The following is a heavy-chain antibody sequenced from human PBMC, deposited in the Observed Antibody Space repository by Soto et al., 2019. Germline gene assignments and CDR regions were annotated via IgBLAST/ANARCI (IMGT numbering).Heavy chain of an antibody. Sequence: GGSLRLSCAASGSTFSNAWINWVRQAPGKGLEWVSAISGSGGSTYYADSVKGRFTISRDNSKNTLYLQMNSLRAEDTAVYYCAKNLDPTAADKDDYYYMDVWGKGTTVTVSS. CDR3: AKNLDPTAADKDDYYYMDV. CDR2: ISGSGGST. J-gene: IGHJ6*03. V-gene: IGHV3-23*01. D-gene: IGHD6-13*01. CDR1: GSTFSNAW.